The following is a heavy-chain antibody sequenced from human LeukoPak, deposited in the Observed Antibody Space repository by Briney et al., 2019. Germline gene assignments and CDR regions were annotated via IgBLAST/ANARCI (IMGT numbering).Heavy chain of an antibody. J-gene: IGHJ4*02. V-gene: IGHV3-23*01. CDR1: GFTFSRYS. CDR2: ISEGGDSA. Sequence: GGSLRLSCAASGFTFSRYSVTWVRQAPGKGLEWVSTISEGGDSAYYADSVRGRFTISKDNSRNTLYLQMNSLGAEDRAVYYCAKSMGDQNYDYWGRGTLVTVSS. D-gene: IGHD3-16*01. CDR3: AKSMGDQNYDY.